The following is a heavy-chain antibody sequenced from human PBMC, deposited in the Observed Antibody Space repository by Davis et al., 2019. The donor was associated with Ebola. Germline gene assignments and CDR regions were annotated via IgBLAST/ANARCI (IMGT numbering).Heavy chain of an antibody. D-gene: IGHD1-26*01. CDR2: IYYSGST. CDR3: AKGIAVSWELLGTFDY. Sequence: SETLSLTCTVSGGSISSGGYYWSWIRQHPGKGLEWIGYIYYSGSTYYNPSLKSRVTISVDTSKNQFSLKLSSVTAADTAVYYCAKGIAVSWELLGTFDYWGQGTLVTVSS. J-gene: IGHJ4*02. V-gene: IGHV4-31*03. CDR1: GGSISSGGYY.